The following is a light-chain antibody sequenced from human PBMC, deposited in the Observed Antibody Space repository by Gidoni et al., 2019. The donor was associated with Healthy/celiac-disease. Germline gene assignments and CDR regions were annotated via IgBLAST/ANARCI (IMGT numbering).Light chain of an antibody. V-gene: IGKV3-15*01. Sequence: EMVMTQSPATLAVSPGERVILSCRASQRIGTNLAWYQQKPGQAPRLLLSGASTRATGIPARFSARGYGTEFTRTISSLQSEDFAVYYCQQCNDWPMYTFGQGTELEIK. CDR3: QQCNDWPMYT. CDR1: QRIGTN. CDR2: GAS. J-gene: IGKJ2*01.